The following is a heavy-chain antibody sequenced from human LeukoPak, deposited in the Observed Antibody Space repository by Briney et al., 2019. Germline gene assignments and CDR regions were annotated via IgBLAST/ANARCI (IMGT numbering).Heavy chain of an antibody. CDR2: ISKTSGST. V-gene: IGHV3-23*01. Sequence: GGSLRLSCAASGFTFSSYAMTWVRQAPGKGLEWVSTISKTSGSTYYADSVKGRFTISRDNSKNTLYLQMNSLRVEDTAVYYCSKDRWGSGGSGGGDYWGQGTLVTVSS. D-gene: IGHD2-15*01. CDR1: GFTFSSYA. J-gene: IGHJ4*02. CDR3: SKDRWGSGGSGGGDY.